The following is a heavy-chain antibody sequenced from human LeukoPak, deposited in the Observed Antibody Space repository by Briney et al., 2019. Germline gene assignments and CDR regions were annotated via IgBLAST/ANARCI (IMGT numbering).Heavy chain of an antibody. Sequence: PSETLSLTCTVSGGSISSYYWSWIRQPPGKGLEWIGYIYYSGSTNYNPSLKSRVTISVDTSKHQFSLKLSSVTAADTAVYYCARIQDHYDSSGYHQYYFDYWGQGTLVTVSS. CDR3: ARIQDHYDSSGYHQYYFDY. J-gene: IGHJ4*02. CDR2: IYYSGST. D-gene: IGHD3-22*01. CDR1: GGSISSYY. V-gene: IGHV4-59*08.